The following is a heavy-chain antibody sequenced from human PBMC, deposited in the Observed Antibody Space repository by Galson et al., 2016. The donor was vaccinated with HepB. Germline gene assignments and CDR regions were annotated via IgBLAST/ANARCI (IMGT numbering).Heavy chain of an antibody. D-gene: IGHD1-26*01. CDR2: IKSKTDGGTT. V-gene: IGHV3-15*01. Sequence: SLRLSCAASGFTFSNAWMTWVRQAPGKGLEWVGRIKSKTDGGTTYYAAPVKDKFTISRDDSKNTLYLQLNSLQTEDTAVYYCTTGRRPDSGNYFTDWGQGTLVTVSS. CDR3: TTGRRPDSGNYFTD. CDR1: GFTFSNAW. J-gene: IGHJ4*02.